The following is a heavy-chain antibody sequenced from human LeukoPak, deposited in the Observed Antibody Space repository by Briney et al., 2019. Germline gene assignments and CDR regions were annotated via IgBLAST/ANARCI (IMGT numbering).Heavy chain of an antibody. J-gene: IGHJ4*02. CDR1: GGSISSGSDY. CDR2: IYYSGST. CDR3: ARQTYYSSGYFDY. D-gene: IGHD3-22*01. Sequence: SETLSLTCTVSGGSISSGSDYWGWIRQPPGKGLEWIGSIYYSGSTYYNPSLKSRVTISVDTSKKQFSLKLSSVTAADTAVYYCARQTYYSSGYFDYWGQGTPVTASS. V-gene: IGHV4-39*01.